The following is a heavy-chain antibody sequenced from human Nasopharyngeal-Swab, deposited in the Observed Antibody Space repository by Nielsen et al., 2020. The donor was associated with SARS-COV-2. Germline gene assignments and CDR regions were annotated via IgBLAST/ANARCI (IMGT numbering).Heavy chain of an antibody. CDR2: INSDGSST. CDR1: GFTFSSYW. CDR3: ARDPAITGTTFDP. D-gene: IGHD1-7*01. V-gene: IGHV3-74*01. Sequence: GESLKISCAASGFTFSSYWMHWVRHAPGKGLVWVSRINSDGSSTRYADSVKGRFTISRDNAKNTLYLQMNSLRAEDTAVYYCARDPAITGTTFDPWGQGTLVTVSS. J-gene: IGHJ5*02.